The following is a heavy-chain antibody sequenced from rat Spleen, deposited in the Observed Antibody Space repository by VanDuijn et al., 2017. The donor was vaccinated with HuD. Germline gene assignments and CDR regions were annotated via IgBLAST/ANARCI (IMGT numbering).Heavy chain of an antibody. Sequence: EVQLVESGGGLVQPGRSLKLSCVASGFTFNNYWMTWIRQAPTKGLEWVASIDYDGSSIYYPDSVKGRFSISRDDAKSTLYLQMDSLRSEDTATYYCARRGNSVFWNFDFWGPGTMVTVSS. CDR3: ARRGNSVFWNFDF. V-gene: IGHV5-31*01. CDR1: GFTFNNYW. CDR2: IDYDGSSI. D-gene: IGHD4-4*01. J-gene: IGHJ1*01.